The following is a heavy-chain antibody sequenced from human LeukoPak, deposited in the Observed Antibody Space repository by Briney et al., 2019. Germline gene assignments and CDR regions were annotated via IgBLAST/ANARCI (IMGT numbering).Heavy chain of an antibody. D-gene: IGHD3-22*01. CDR1: GFTFSTYA. J-gene: IGHJ4*02. Sequence: GGSLRLSCAASGFTFSTYAMSWVRQAPGKGLEWVSVVSGTGGRTYYADSVKGRFTISRDNSKSTLFLQMNSLRAEDTAVYYCAKSSYYDSSGYYREYYFDYWGQGTLVTVSS. V-gene: IGHV3-23*01. CDR2: VSGTGGRT. CDR3: AKSSYYDSSGYYREYYFDY.